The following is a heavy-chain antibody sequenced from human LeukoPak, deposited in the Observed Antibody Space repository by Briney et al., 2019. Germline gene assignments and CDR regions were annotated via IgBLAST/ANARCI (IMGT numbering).Heavy chain of an antibody. CDR2: IKQDGGDK. CDR3: ARGDEYTTSP. V-gene: IGHV3-7*05. CDR1: GFTFSSFW. Sequence: PGESLRLSCAASGFTFSSFWMSWVRQAPGKGLEWVANIKQDGGDKYYVDSVKGRFSISRDNPKSSLYRHMNSLRAEDTAVYYCARGDEYTTSPWGEGTLVTVS. J-gene: IGHJ4*02. D-gene: IGHD2-2*02.